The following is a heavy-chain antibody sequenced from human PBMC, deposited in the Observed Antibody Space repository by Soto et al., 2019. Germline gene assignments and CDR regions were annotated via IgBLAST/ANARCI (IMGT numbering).Heavy chain of an antibody. CDR2: IYNSGST. CDR3: ARRGGEVKGPFDS. V-gene: IGHV4-31*03. D-gene: IGHD3-10*01. J-gene: IGHJ3*01. CDR1: GGSISSGDHY. Sequence: PSETLSLTCTVSGGSISSGDHYWNWIRQPPGKDLEWIGYIYNSGSTYYNPSLRSRVTISLDTPKNHFSLELSSVTAVDTAVYYCARRGGEVKGPFDSWGRGTVVTVS.